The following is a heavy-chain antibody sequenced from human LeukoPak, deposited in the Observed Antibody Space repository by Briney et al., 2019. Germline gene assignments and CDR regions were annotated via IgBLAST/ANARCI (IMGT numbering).Heavy chain of an antibody. D-gene: IGHD3-10*01. CDR3: ARGAGGVLDPYYYGMDV. J-gene: IGHJ6*02. Sequence: GGSLRLSCAASGFTFSSYWMHWVRQAPGKGLVWVSRINSDGSSINYADSVKGRFTISRDNAKNTLYLQMNSLRAEDTAVYYCARGAGGVLDPYYYGMDVWGQGTTVTVSS. V-gene: IGHV3-74*01. CDR2: INSDGSSI. CDR1: GFTFSSYW.